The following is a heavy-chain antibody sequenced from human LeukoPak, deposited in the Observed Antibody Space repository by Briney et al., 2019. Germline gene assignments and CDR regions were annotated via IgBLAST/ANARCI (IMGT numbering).Heavy chain of an antibody. Sequence: GGSLRLSCAASGFTVSSNYMSWVRQAPGKGLEWVSVIYSGGSTYYADSVKGRFTISRDNSKNTLYLQMNSLRAEDTAVYYCARAYGGNSKGNFDYWGQGTLVTVSS. J-gene: IGHJ4*02. V-gene: IGHV3-53*01. CDR3: ARAYGGNSKGNFDY. CDR1: GFTVSSNY. D-gene: IGHD4-23*01. CDR2: IYSGGST.